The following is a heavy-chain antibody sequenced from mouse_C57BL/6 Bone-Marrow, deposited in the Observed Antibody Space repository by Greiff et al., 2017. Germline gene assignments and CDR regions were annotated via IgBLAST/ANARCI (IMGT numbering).Heavy chain of an antibody. CDR3: ARVTTVVARYFDV. J-gene: IGHJ1*03. V-gene: IGHV1-63*01. CDR2: IYPGGGYT. Sequence: VKLQESGAELVRPGTSVKMSCKASGYTFTNYWIGWAKQRPGHGLEWIGDIYPGGGYTNYNEKFKGKATLTADKSSSTAYMQFSSLTSEDSAIYYCARVTTVVARYFDVWGTGTTVTVSS. CDR1: GYTFTNYW. D-gene: IGHD1-1*01.